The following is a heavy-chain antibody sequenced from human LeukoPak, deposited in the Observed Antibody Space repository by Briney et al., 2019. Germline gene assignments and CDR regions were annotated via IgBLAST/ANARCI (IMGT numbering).Heavy chain of an antibody. V-gene: IGHV4-34*01. J-gene: IGHJ4*02. CDR3: ARGSPTTIFGVVIAYYFDY. CDR2: INHSGST. Sequence: SETLSLTCAVYGGSFSGYYWSWIRQPPGKGLEWIGEINHSGSTNYNPSLKSRVTISVDTFKNQFSLKLSSVTAADTAVYYCARGSPTTIFGVVIAYYFDYWGQGTLVTVSS. CDR1: GGSFSGYY. D-gene: IGHD3-3*01.